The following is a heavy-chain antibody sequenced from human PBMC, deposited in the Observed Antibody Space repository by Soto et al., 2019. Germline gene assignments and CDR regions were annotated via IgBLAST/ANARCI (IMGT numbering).Heavy chain of an antibody. Sequence: EVELVETGGGLIQPGGSLRLSCAASGFTVSSSSMSWVRQAPGKGLEWVSLIYADGATYYGDSVKGRFTISRDTSKNTLSLQMTSPRADDTAVYYCARDDSFLGAPFHYWGQGTLVTVSS. CDR3: ARDDSFLGAPFHY. CDR1: GFTVSSSS. D-gene: IGHD3-16*01. J-gene: IGHJ4*02. CDR2: IYADGAT. V-gene: IGHV3-53*02.